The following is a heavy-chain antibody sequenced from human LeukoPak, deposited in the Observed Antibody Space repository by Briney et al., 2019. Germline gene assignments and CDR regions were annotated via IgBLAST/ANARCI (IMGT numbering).Heavy chain of an antibody. CDR3: ARAVGDSGHGRYFDY. V-gene: IGHV4-59*01. CDR2: VENTGST. CDR1: GGSISNYY. Sequence: SETLSLTCTVSGGSISNYYWSWIRQPPGKGLEWIGNVENTGSTNYNPSLESRVTISVDTSKNHFSLRLSSVTAADTAVYYCARAVGDSGHGRYFDYWGQGTLVTVSS. J-gene: IGHJ4*02. D-gene: IGHD5-12*01.